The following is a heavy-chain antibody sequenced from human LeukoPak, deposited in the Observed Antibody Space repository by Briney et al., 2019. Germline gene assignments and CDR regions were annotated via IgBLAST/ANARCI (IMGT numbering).Heavy chain of an antibody. Sequence: PSETLSLTCAVYGGSFSGYYWSWIRQPPGKGLEWIGEINHSGSTNYNPSLKSRVTISVDTSKNQFSLKLSSVTAADTAVYYCARDKPDSSGYPMDAFDIWGQGTRVTVSS. CDR3: ARDKPDSSGYPMDAFDI. CDR1: GGSFSGYY. CDR2: INHSGST. V-gene: IGHV4-34*01. J-gene: IGHJ3*02. D-gene: IGHD3-22*01.